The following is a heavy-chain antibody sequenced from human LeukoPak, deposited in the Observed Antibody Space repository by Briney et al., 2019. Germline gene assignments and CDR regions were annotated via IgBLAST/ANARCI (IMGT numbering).Heavy chain of an antibody. CDR1: GYTLTSYG. J-gene: IGHJ5*02. D-gene: IGHD3-22*01. CDR3: ARQYYYDSSGYYVRHNWFDP. CDR2: ISAYNGNT. Sequence: ASVKVSCKASGYTLTSYGISWVRQAPGQGLEWMGWISAYNGNTNYAQKLQGRVTITADESTSTAYMELSSLRSEDTAVYYCARQYYYDSSGYYVRHNWFDPWGQGTLVTVSS. V-gene: IGHV1-18*01.